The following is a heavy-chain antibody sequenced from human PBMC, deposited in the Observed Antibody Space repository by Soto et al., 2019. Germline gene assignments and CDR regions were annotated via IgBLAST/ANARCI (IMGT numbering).Heavy chain of an antibody. CDR1: GFSLSTRGVG. V-gene: IGHV2-5*01. J-gene: IGHJ5*02. CDR3: AHTQGDYSYSSGYYLRDGGFDP. CDR2: IYWNVVK. Sequence: QLTLKESGATLVKPTQTLTLTCTFSGFSLSTRGVGVGWIRQPPGKALEWLALIYWNVVKRYSPSLKSRLTITLAAYKNQMALTKTNRDPVETTTEYCAHTQGDYSYSSGYYLRDGGFDPWGQGTLVTVSS. D-gene: IGHD3-22*01.